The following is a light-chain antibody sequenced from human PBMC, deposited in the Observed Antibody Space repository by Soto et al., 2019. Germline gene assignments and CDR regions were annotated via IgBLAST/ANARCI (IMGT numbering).Light chain of an antibody. CDR3: QQYYSYTLT. CDR1: QGISSY. J-gene: IGKJ4*01. V-gene: IGKV1-8*01. Sequence: AIRMTPSPSPLSASTGERVTITCPASQGISSYFDWYQQKPGTAPKLLIYAASTLQSGVPSRFSGSGSGTDFTLTISCLQSEDFATYYCQQYYSYTLTFGGGTKVDIK. CDR2: AAS.